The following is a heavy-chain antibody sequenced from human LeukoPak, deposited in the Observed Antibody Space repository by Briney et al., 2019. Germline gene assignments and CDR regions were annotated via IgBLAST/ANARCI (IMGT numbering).Heavy chain of an antibody. J-gene: IGHJ4*02. CDR3: ATTINCGGNFGSFDY. CDR1: GYTLTELS. CDR2: FDPEDGET. D-gene: IGHD7-27*01. V-gene: IGHV1-24*01. Sequence: ASVKVSCKVSGYTLTELSMHWVRQAPGKGLEWMGGFDPEDGETIYAQKFQGRVTMTEDTSTDTAYMELSSLRSEDTAVYYCATTINCGGNFGSFDYWGQGTLVTVSS.